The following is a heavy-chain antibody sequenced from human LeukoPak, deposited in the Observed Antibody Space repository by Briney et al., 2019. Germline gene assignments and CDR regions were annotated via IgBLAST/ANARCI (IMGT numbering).Heavy chain of an antibody. Sequence: PSETLSLTCTVSGGSISSYYWSWIRQPPGKGLEWIGYIYYSGSTNYNPSLKSRVTISVDTSKNRFSLKLSSVTAADTAVYYCARFIRGVIIKGYFDYWGQGTLVTVSS. CDR1: GGSISSYY. V-gene: IGHV4-59*08. D-gene: IGHD3-10*01. CDR3: ARFIRGVIIKGYFDY. J-gene: IGHJ4*02. CDR2: IYYSGST.